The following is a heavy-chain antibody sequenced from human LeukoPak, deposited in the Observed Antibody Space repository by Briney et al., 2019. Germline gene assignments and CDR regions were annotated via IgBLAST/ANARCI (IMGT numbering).Heavy chain of an antibody. Sequence: SETLSLTCTVSSGSISRNNYYWSWIRQPAGKGLEWIGHIYTSGTTNYNPSLKSRVTMSIDTSKNQFSLKLSSITAADTAVYYCARDAMYYYGSRTYFFFEYWGQGTLVTVSS. J-gene: IGHJ4*02. CDR2: IYTSGTT. CDR1: SGSISRNNYY. V-gene: IGHV4-4*07. D-gene: IGHD3-10*01. CDR3: ARDAMYYYGSRTYFFFEY.